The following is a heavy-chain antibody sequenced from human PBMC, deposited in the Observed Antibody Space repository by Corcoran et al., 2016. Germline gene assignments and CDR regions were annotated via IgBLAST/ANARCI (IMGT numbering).Heavy chain of an antibody. CDR3: ASDELLYDSSGYFYGMDV. Sequence: QVQLVQSGAEVKKPGSSVKVSCKASGGTFSSYAISWVRQAPGQGLEWMGGIIPIFGTANYAQKFQGRVTITADKSTSTAYMELSSLRSEDTAVYYCASDELLYDSSGYFYGMDVWGQGTTVTVSS. V-gene: IGHV1-69*06. J-gene: IGHJ6*02. D-gene: IGHD3-22*01. CDR2: IIPIFGTA. CDR1: GGTFSSYA.